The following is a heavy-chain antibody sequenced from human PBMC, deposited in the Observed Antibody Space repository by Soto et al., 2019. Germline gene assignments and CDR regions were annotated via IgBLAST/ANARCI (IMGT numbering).Heavy chain of an antibody. Sequence: EVQLVESGGGLVQPGGSLRLSCAASGFTFSSYSMNWVRQAPGKGLEWVSYISSSSSTIYYADSVKGRFTISRDNAKNSLYLQMNSLRAEDTAVYYCAKDRGGFVVVVAATLSYFDYWGQGTLVTVSS. D-gene: IGHD2-15*01. V-gene: IGHV3-48*01. CDR2: ISSSSSTI. J-gene: IGHJ4*02. CDR3: AKDRGGFVVVVAATLSYFDY. CDR1: GFTFSSYS.